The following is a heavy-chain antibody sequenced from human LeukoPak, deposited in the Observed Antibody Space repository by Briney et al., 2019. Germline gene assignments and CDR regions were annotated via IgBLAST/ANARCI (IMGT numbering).Heavy chain of an antibody. J-gene: IGHJ4*02. CDR1: GGSISSSNW. Sequence: SETLSLTCAVSGGSISSSNWWSWVRQPPGKGLEWIGEIYHSGSTNYNPSLKSRVTISVDKSRNQFSLKVTSVTTADTAVYYCASRRLGNDYWGQGILVTVSS. CDR2: IYHSGST. V-gene: IGHV4-4*02. D-gene: IGHD3-9*01. CDR3: ASRRLGNDY.